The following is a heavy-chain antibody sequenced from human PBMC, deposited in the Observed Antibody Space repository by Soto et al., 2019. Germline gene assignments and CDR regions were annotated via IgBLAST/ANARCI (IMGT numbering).Heavy chain of an antibody. J-gene: IGHJ4*02. CDR1: GGSIGSSSYY. Sequence: TLSLTCTVSGGSIGSSSYYWGWIRQHPGKGLEWIGYIYYSGSTYYNPSLKSRVTISVDTSKNQFSLKLSSVTAADTAVYYCARDSGYDKSVDYWGQGTLVTVSS. V-gene: IGHV4-31*03. D-gene: IGHD5-12*01. CDR3: ARDSGYDKSVDY. CDR2: IYYSGST.